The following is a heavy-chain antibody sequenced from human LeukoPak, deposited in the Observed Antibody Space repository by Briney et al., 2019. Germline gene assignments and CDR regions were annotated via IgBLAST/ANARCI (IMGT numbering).Heavy chain of an antibody. J-gene: IGHJ4*02. CDR3: ARTRGSHPSPFDS. Sequence: GGSLRLSCAASGFTFSSYAMHWVRQAPGKGLEWVAVISYDETNKFYADSVKGRFTISRDNSKNTLYLEMSSLRAEDTAVYYCARTRGSHPSPFDSWGQGTLVTVSS. CDR1: GFTFSSYA. V-gene: IGHV3-30*04. CDR2: ISYDETNK. D-gene: IGHD3-10*01.